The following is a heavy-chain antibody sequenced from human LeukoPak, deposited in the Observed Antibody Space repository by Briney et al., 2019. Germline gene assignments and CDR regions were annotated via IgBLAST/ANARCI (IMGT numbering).Heavy chain of an antibody. V-gene: IGHV1-18*01. CDR3: ARVGAAADAFDI. CDR1: GYTFTSYG. CDR2: ISAYNGNT. D-gene: IGHD6-13*01. Sequence: GASVKVSCKASGYTFTSYGVNWVRQAPGQGLVWMGWISAYNGNTDFAQKFQGRITMTTDTSTSTAYMELRSLRSDDTAVYYCARVGAAADAFDIWGQGTMVTVSS. J-gene: IGHJ3*02.